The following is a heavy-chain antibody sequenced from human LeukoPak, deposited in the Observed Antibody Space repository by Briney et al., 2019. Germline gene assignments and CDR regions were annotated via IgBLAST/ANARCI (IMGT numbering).Heavy chain of an antibody. Sequence: ASVKVSCKASGGTFSSYAISWVRQAPGQGLEWMGWINPNSGGTNYAQKFQGRVTMTRDTSISTAYMELSRLRSDDTAVYYCVVVAATPLPGWFDPWGQGTLVTVSS. J-gene: IGHJ5*02. CDR1: GGTFSSYA. CDR3: VVVAATPLPGWFDP. D-gene: IGHD2-15*01. CDR2: INPNSGGT. V-gene: IGHV1-2*02.